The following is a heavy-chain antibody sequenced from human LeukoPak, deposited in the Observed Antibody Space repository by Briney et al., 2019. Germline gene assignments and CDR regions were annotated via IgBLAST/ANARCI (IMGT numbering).Heavy chain of an antibody. D-gene: IGHD3-22*01. CDR1: GYTFTTYY. CDR2: ISAYNGNT. V-gene: IGHV1-18*01. CDR3: ATVRYYDSSGYFGGYYYYGMDV. J-gene: IGHJ6*02. Sequence: ASVKVSCKASGYTFTTYYITWVRQAPGQGLEWMGWISAYNGNTKYAQKFQGRVTMTEDTSTDTAYMELSSLRSEDTAVYYCATVRYYDSSGYFGGYYYYGMDVWGQGTTVTVSS.